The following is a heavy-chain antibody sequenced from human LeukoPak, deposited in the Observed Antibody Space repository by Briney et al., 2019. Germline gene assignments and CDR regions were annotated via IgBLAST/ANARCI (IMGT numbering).Heavy chain of an antibody. Sequence: SVKVSCKASGGTFSSYAISWVRQAPGQGLEWMGGINPIFGTANYAQKFQGRVTITTDESTSTAYMELSSLRSEDTAVYYCARSYTAMDPGFYWGQGTLVTVSS. J-gene: IGHJ4*02. CDR1: GGTFSSYA. V-gene: IGHV1-69*05. D-gene: IGHD5-18*01. CDR2: INPIFGTA. CDR3: ARSYTAMDPGFY.